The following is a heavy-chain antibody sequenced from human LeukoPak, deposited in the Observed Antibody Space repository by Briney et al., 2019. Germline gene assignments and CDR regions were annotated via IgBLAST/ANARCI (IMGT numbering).Heavy chain of an antibody. J-gene: IGHJ4*02. D-gene: IGHD5-12*01. Sequence: SETPSLTCAVYGGSFSGYYWSWIRQPPGKGLEWIGEINHSGSTNYNPSLKSRVTISVDTSKNQFSLKLSSVTAADTAVYYCARDSGYGSFDYWGQGSLVTVSS. CDR1: GGSFSGYY. CDR2: INHSGST. V-gene: IGHV4-34*01. CDR3: ARDSGYGSFDY.